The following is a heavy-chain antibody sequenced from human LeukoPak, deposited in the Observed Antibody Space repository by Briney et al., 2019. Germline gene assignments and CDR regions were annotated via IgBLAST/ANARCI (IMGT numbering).Heavy chain of an antibody. Sequence: GGSLRLSCAASGFTFSSYEMNWVRQAPGKGLEWISYVSTTASSKHYAESVKGRLTISRDNAKNSLFLQMNSLRGEDTAVYFCARDTPGGAFDLWGQGTMVTVSS. CDR2: VSTTASSK. CDR3: ARDTPGGAFDL. D-gene: IGHD2-15*01. J-gene: IGHJ3*01. CDR1: GFTFSSYE. V-gene: IGHV3-48*03.